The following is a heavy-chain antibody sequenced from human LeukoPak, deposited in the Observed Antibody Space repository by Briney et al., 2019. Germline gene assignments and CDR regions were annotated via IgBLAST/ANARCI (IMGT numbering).Heavy chain of an antibody. CDR2: IIPILGIA. D-gene: IGHD2-21*01. CDR1: GGTFSSYA. Sequence: SVKLSCTASGGTFSSYAISWVRQAPGQGLEWMGRIIPILGIANYAESFQGRVTITADNSKNTAYMQLSSLRSEDPAVYYSARDKGGDVSGDDLNAFDIWGQGTMVTVSS. V-gene: IGHV1-69*04. CDR3: ARDKGGDVSGDDLNAFDI. J-gene: IGHJ3*02.